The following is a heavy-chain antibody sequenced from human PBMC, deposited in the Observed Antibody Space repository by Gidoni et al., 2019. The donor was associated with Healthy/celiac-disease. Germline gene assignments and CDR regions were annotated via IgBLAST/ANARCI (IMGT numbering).Heavy chain of an antibody. Sequence: VQLQQSGPGLVKSSETLSLTCILPGDSIKTYYWSWIRQPPGKVLEWIGYIYYSGSTHYNPYLRCRVTISIDTSKNQCSLNLNSVTAADTAVYYCARVIAAAGYWFDPWGQGTQVTVSS. CDR3: ARVIAAAGYWFDP. J-gene: IGHJ5*02. CDR1: GDSIKTYY. CDR2: IYYSGST. D-gene: IGHD6-13*01. V-gene: IGHV4-59*01.